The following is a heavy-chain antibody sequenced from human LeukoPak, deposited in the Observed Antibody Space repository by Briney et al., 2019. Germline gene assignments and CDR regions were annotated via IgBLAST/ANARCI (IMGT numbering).Heavy chain of an antibody. Sequence: PSETLSLTCAVYGGSFSGYYWSWIRQPPGKGLEWIGEINHSGSTNYNPSLKSRVTISVDTSKNQFSLKLSSVTAADTAVYYCARVPCSSTSCHKVPYYFDYWGQGTLVTVSS. V-gene: IGHV4-34*01. CDR1: GGSFSGYY. D-gene: IGHD2-2*01. CDR2: INHSGST. CDR3: ARVPCSSTSCHKVPYYFDY. J-gene: IGHJ4*02.